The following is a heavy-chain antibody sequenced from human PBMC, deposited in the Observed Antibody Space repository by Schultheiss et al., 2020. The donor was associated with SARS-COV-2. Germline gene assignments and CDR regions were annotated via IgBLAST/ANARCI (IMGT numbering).Heavy chain of an antibody. V-gene: IGHV4-59*01. D-gene: IGHD6-19*01. Sequence: SETLSLTCTVSGGSISSYYWSWIRQPPGKGLEWIGYIYYSGSTNYNPSLKSRVTISVDTSKNQFSLKLSSVTAADTAVYYCARAGSGWITALDYWGQGTLVTVSS. CDR3: ARAGSGWITALDY. CDR1: GGSISSYY. CDR2: IYYSGST. J-gene: IGHJ4*02.